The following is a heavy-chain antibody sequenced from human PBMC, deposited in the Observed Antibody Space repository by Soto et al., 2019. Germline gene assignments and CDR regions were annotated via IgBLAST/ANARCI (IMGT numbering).Heavy chain of an antibody. Sequence: SGGSLRLSCAASGFTFSNAWMSWVRQAPGKGLEWVGRIKSKTDGGTTDYAAPVKGRFTISRDGSKNTLYLQMNGLKTEDTDVYYCIPDSTGYGYWGKGTLVTVSS. J-gene: IGHJ4*02. CDR3: IPDSTGYGY. D-gene: IGHD2-2*01. CDR2: IKSKTDGGTT. V-gene: IGHV3-15*01. CDR1: GFTFSNAW.